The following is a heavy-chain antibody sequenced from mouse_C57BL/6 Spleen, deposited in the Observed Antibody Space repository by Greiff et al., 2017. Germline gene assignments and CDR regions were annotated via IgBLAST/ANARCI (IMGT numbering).Heavy chain of an antibody. Sequence: QVQLQQSGAELMKPGASVKLSCKATGYTFTGYWIEWVKQRPGHGLEWIGEILPGSGSTTYNEKFKGKATFTADTSSNTAYMQLSSLTTEDSAIYYCASRLDSSGYFDYWGQGTTLTVSS. V-gene: IGHV1-9*01. CDR3: ASRLDSSGYFDY. J-gene: IGHJ2*01. CDR1: GYTFTGYW. CDR2: ILPGSGST. D-gene: IGHD3-2*02.